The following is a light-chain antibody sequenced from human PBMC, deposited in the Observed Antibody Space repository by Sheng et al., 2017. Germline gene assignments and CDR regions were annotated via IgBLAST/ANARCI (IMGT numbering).Light chain of an antibody. CDR1: QSVSSN. Sequence: EIVMTQSPATLSVSPGERATLSCRASQSVSSNLAWYQQKPGQAPXLLIYGASTRATGIPARFXGSGSGTEFTLTISSLQSEDFAVYYCQQYNNWPYTFGQGTKLEIK. J-gene: IGKJ2*01. CDR2: GAS. CDR3: QQYNNWPYT. V-gene: IGKV3-15*01.